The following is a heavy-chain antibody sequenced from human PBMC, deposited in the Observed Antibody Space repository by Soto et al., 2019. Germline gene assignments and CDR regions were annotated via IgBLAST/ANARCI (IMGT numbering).Heavy chain of an antibody. CDR3: AREKMDIVATIGGPRDDAFDI. CDR1: GGTFSSYA. J-gene: IGHJ3*02. Sequence: ASVKVSCKASGGTFSSYAISWVRQAPGQGLEWMGGIIPIFGTANYAQKFQGRVTITADESTSTAYMDLSSLRSEDTAVYYCAREKMDIVATIGGPRDDAFDIWGQGTMVTVSS. CDR2: IIPIFGTA. D-gene: IGHD5-12*01. V-gene: IGHV1-69*13.